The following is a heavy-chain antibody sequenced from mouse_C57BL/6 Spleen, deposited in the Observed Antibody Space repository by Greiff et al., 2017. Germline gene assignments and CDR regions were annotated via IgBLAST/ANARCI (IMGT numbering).Heavy chain of an antibody. CDR3: ARAQTGTVFDY. CDR2: IDPEDGDT. Sequence: VQLQQSGAELVRPGASVKLSCTASGFNIKDYYMHWVKQRPEQGLEWIGRIDPEDGDTEYAPKFQGKATMTADKSSSTAYMQLSSLTSEDSAVYYCARAQTGTVFDYWGKGTTLTVSS. V-gene: IGHV14-1*01. D-gene: IGHD4-1*01. J-gene: IGHJ2*01. CDR1: GFNIKDYY.